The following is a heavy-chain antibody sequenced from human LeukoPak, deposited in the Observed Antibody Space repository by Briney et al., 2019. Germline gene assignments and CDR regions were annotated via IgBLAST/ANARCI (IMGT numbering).Heavy chain of an antibody. CDR2: IDERGSNA. V-gene: IGHV3-74*03. CDR3: IRDEALWRLDY. J-gene: IGHJ4*02. CDR1: GFTFSNHW. Sequence: GESLRLSCAASGFTFSNHWMHWVRQVPGKGLVWVSRIDERGSNAMYADSVKGRFSISRDNAKNTVNLQMNRLRAEDTGVYYCIRDEALWRLDYWGQGTLVTVSS. D-gene: IGHD2-21*01.